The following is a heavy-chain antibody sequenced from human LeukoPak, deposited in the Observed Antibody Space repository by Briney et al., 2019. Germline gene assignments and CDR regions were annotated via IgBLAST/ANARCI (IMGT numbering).Heavy chain of an antibody. CDR3: ARGPYGSGSYY. CDR1: GGSISSGDYY. D-gene: IGHD3-10*01. CDR2: IYYSGTT. V-gene: IGHV4-30-4*01. Sequence: TSSGTLSLTCTVSGGSISSGDYYWSWIRQPPGKGLEWIGYIYYSGTTYYNPSLKSRVTISVDTSKNQFSLKLTSVTAADTAVYFCARGPYGSGSYYWGQGTLVTVSP. J-gene: IGHJ4*02.